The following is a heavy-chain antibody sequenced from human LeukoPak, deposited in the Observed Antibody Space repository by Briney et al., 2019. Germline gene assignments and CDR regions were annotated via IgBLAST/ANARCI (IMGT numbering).Heavy chain of an antibody. CDR2: ISYDGSNK. D-gene: IGHD3-3*01. Sequence: GGSLRLSCAASGFTFSSYGMHWVRQAPGKGLEWVAVISYDGSNKYYADSVKGRFTISRDNSKNTLYLQMNSLRAEDTAVYYCAKSHDFWSGPDAFDIWGQGTMVTVSS. CDR1: GFTFSSYG. CDR3: AKSHDFWSGPDAFDI. J-gene: IGHJ3*02. V-gene: IGHV3-30*18.